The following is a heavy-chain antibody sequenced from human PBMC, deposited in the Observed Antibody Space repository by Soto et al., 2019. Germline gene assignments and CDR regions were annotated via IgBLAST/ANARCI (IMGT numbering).Heavy chain of an antibody. CDR1: GFTFTTYA. Sequence: QVQLVESGGGVVQPGRSLRLSCAASGFTFTTYAMHWVRQAPGKGLEGVAVIWYDGSSKYYADSVKGRFTISRDNSKNTLYLQMNSLRAEDTAVYYCARDWAITLVRGAGGWFDPWGQGTLVTVSS. V-gene: IGHV3-33*01. D-gene: IGHD3-10*01. CDR2: IWYDGSSK. J-gene: IGHJ5*02. CDR3: ARDWAITLVRGAGGWFDP.